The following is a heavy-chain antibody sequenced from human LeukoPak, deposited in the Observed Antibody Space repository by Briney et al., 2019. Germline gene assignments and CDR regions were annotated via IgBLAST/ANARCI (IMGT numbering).Heavy chain of an antibody. CDR3: AKVVGYCSSTSCYGGWWRGGYYYYGMDV. Sequence: PGGSLRLSCAASGFTFSSYAMSWVRQAPGKGLEWVSAISGSGGSTYYADSVKGRFTISRDNSKNTLYLQMNSLRAEDTAVYYCAKVVGYCSSTSCYGGWWRGGYYYYGMDVWGQGTTVTVSS. D-gene: IGHD2-2*01. V-gene: IGHV3-23*01. CDR2: ISGSGGST. CDR1: GFTFSSYA. J-gene: IGHJ6*02.